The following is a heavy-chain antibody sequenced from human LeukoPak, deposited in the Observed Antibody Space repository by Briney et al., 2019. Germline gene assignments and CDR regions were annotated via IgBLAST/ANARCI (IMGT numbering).Heavy chain of an antibody. CDR2: INHSGST. CDR1: GGSISSYY. D-gene: IGHD4-17*01. V-gene: IGHV4-34*01. J-gene: IGHJ4*02. CDR3: ARGEVPDYADHVGVTFDY. Sequence: SETLSLTCTVSGGSISSYYWSWIRQPPGKGLEWIGEINHSGSTNYSPSLKSRVTISVDTSKNQFSLKLSSVTAADTAVYYCARGEVPDYADHVGVTFDYWGQGTLVTVSS.